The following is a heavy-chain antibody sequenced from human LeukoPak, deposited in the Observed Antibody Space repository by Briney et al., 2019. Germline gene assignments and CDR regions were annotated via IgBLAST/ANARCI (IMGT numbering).Heavy chain of an antibody. CDR3: ARKPPTDTAFDY. D-gene: IGHD4-17*01. CDR1: GYTFTGYY. V-gene: IGHV1-2*02. J-gene: IGHJ4*02. CDR2: INPNSGGT. Sequence: ASVKVSCKASGYTFTGYYMHWVRQAPGQGLEWIGWINPNSGGTNYAQKFQGRVTMTRDTSISTAYMELSRLRSDDTAVYYCARKPPTDTAFDYWGQGTLVTVSS.